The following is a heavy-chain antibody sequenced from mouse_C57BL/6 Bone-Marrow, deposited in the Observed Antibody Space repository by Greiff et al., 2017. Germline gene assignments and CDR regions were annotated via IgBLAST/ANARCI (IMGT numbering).Heavy chain of an antibody. V-gene: IGHV1-74*01. CDR2: IHPSDSDT. D-gene: IGHD2-4*01. CDR1: GYTFTSYW. Sequence: QVQLQQPGAELVKPGASVKVSCKASGYTFTSYWMHWVKQRPGQGLEWIGRIHPSDSDTNYNQKFKGKATLTVDKSSSTAYMQLSSLTSEDSAVYYCAMYYDDERFAYWGQGTLVTVSA. CDR3: AMYYDDERFAY. J-gene: IGHJ3*01.